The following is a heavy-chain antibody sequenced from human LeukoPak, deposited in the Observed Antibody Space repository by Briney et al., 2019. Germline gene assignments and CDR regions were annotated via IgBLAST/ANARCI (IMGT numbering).Heavy chain of an antibody. V-gene: IGHV4-34*01. D-gene: IGHD2-15*01. Sequence: PSETLSLTCAVYGGSFSGYYWSWIRQPPGKGLEWIGEINHSGSTYYNPSLKSRVTISVDTSKNQFSLKLSSVTAADTAVYYCARHSGIGYCSGGSCYFIDYWGRGTLVTVSS. CDR3: ARHSGIGYCSGGSCYFIDY. CDR1: GGSFSGYY. CDR2: INHSGST. J-gene: IGHJ4*02.